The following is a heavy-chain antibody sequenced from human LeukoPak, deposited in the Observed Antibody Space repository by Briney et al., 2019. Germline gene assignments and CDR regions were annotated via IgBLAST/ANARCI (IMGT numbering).Heavy chain of an antibody. V-gene: IGHV1-24*01. CDR1: GYTLTELS. D-gene: IGHD2-21*02. CDR2: FDPEDGET. CDR3: ATAGTYCGGDCYSLPFDY. J-gene: IGHJ4*02. Sequence: ASVKVSCKVSGYTLTELSMHWVRQAPGKGLEWKGGFDPEDGETIYAQKFQGRVTMTEDTSTDTAYMELSSLRSEDTAVYYCATAGTYCGGDCYSLPFDYWGQGTLVTVSS.